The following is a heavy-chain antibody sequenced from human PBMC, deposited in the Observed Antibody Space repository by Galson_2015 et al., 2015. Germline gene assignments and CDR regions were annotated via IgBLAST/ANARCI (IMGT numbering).Heavy chain of an antibody. CDR2: IYYNGNT. V-gene: IGHV4-59*01. J-gene: IGHJ4*02. Sequence: SETLSLTCTVSGGSISSYYWSWIRQPPGEGLEWIGYIYYNGNTNYSPSLKSRVTISADTSKNQFSLKVSSVTAADTAVYYCARDLGGYGSNSRSKYFDYWGQGTLVTVSS. CDR1: GGSISSYY. CDR3: ARDLGGYGSNSRSKYFDY. D-gene: IGHD4-23*01.